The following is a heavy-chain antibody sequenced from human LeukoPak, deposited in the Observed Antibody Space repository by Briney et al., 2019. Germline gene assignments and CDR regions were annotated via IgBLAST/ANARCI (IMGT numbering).Heavy chain of an antibody. CDR2: ISYDGSNK. Sequence: GGSLRPSCAASGFTFSSYAMHWVRQAPGKGLEWAAVISYDGSNKYYADSVKGRFTISRDNSKNTLYLQMNSLRAEDTAVYYCARDRGVWGSYRYTSFDYWGQGTLVTVSS. CDR3: ARDRGVWGSYRYTSFDY. V-gene: IGHV3-30-3*01. CDR1: GFTFSSYA. D-gene: IGHD3-16*02. J-gene: IGHJ4*02.